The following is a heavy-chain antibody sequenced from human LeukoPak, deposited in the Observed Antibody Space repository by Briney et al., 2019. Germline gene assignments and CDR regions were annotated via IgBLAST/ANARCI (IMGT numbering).Heavy chain of an antibody. Sequence: PSETLSLTCTVSGGSFRSYYWTWIRQSPERGLEWIGHIYYSVNPTYNPSLKSRFTISVDPSKNQVSLKVNSVTTADTAVYYCASQRGYAYGFDYWGQGAQVAVSS. J-gene: IGHJ4*02. D-gene: IGHD5-18*01. CDR1: GGSFRSYY. V-gene: IGHV4-59*01. CDR2: IYYSVNP. CDR3: ASQRGYAYGFDY.